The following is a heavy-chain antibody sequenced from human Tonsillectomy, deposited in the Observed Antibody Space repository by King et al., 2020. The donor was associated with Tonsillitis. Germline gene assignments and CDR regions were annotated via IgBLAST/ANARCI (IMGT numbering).Heavy chain of an antibody. CDR1: GDSITSDGYS. J-gene: IGHJ4*02. CDR2: IHHSGAT. V-gene: IGHV4-30-2*01. Sequence: QLQESGSGLVKPSQTLSLTCAVSGDSITSDGYSWSWIRQPPGKGLEWIGYIHHSGATYSNPSLKSRVTISLDRSKNNFSLKLSSVTAADTAVYYCAREYNWNYFDYWGQGSLVTVSS. CDR3: AREYNWNYFDY. D-gene: IGHD1-20*01.